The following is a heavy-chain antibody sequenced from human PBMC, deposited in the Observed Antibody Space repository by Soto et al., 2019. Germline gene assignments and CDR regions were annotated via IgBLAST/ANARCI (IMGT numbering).Heavy chain of an antibody. D-gene: IGHD3-22*01. V-gene: IGHV3-7*04. Sequence: GGSLRLSCAASGFTFSSYWMSWVRQAPGKGLEWVANIKQDGSEKYYVDSVKGRFTISRDNAKNSLYLQMNSLRAEDTAVYYCARFYYDSSGYLPSPYYYYYGMDVWGQGATVTVS. CDR3: ARFYYDSSGYLPSPYYYYYGMDV. CDR2: IKQDGSEK. CDR1: GFTFSSYW. J-gene: IGHJ6*02.